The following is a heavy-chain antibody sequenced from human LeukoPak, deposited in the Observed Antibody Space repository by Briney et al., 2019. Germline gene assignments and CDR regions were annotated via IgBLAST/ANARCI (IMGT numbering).Heavy chain of an antibody. CDR3: ARAGRAAAARTYFDY. Sequence: GGSLRLSCAASGFTFSSYGMHWVRQAPGKGLEWVAVIWYDGSNKYYADSVKGRFTISRDNSKNTLYLQMNRLRAEDTAVYYCARAGRAAAARTYFDYWGQGTLVTVSS. V-gene: IGHV3-33*01. CDR2: IWYDGSNK. J-gene: IGHJ4*02. D-gene: IGHD6-13*01. CDR1: GFTFSSYG.